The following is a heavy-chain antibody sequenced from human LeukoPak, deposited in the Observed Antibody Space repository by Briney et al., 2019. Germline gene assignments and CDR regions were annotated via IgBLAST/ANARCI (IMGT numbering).Heavy chain of an antibody. V-gene: IGHV3-30*04. CDR3: ARLGDSSSWYEDFDY. J-gene: IGHJ4*02. D-gene: IGHD6-13*01. CDR1: GFPFDDYA. CDR2: ISYYDSNR. Sequence: PGGSLRLSCAASGFPFDDYAMHWARKAPGKALEWAAVISYYDSNRYYSASVKGRFITSRDNSKNTLYLQMNSRRAEDTAVYYCARLGDSSSWYEDFDYWGQGTLVTVSS.